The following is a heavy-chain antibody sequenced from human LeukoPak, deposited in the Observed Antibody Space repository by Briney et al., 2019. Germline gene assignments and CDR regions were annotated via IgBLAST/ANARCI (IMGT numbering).Heavy chain of an antibody. CDR3: ARVVWGQLTYYFDY. V-gene: IGHV3-21*01. CDR2: ISTSSSYI. D-gene: IGHD3-16*01. CDR1: GFTFSSYS. J-gene: IGHJ4*02. Sequence: GGSLRLSCAASGFTFSSYSMKWVRQAPGKGLEWVSSISTSSSYIYYADSVKGRFTISRDNAKNSFYLQMNSLRVEGTAVYYCARVVWGQLTYYFDYWGQGTLVTVSS.